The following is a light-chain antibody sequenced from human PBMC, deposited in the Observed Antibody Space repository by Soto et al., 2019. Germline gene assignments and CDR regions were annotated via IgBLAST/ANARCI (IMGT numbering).Light chain of an antibody. Sequence: EIVLTQSPGTLSLSPGERATLSCRASQSVSSSYLAWYQQKPGQAPRLLIYGASSRATGIPDRFSGSGSGTDVTLTISRLEPEDFAVYYCQPYGSSPQTFGQGPKVEIK. CDR2: GAS. J-gene: IGKJ1*01. CDR3: QPYGSSPQT. CDR1: QSVSSSY. V-gene: IGKV3-20*01.